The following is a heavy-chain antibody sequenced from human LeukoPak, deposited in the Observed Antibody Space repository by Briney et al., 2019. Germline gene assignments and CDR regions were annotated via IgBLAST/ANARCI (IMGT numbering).Heavy chain of an antibody. CDR1: GYSFTSYW. V-gene: IGHV5-51*01. Sequence: GESLKISCKGSGYSFTSYWIGWVRQMPGKGLEWMGIIYPGDSDTRYSPSFQGQVTFSADTSISTAYLQWTSLRASDTAVYYCARHVRYSGYDSPFDYWGQGTLVTVSS. CDR2: IYPGDSDT. CDR3: ARHVRYSGYDSPFDY. J-gene: IGHJ4*02. D-gene: IGHD5-12*01.